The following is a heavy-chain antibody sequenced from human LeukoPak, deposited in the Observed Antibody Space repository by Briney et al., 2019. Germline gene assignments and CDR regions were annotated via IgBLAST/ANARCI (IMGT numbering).Heavy chain of an antibody. CDR3: ARDSPVLLWFGAYGMDV. V-gene: IGHV1-2*02. CDR1: GYTFTGYY. J-gene: IGHJ6*02. CDR2: INPNSGGT. Sequence: ASVKVSCKASGYTFTGYYMHWVRQAPGQGLEWMGWINPNSGGTNYAQKFQGRVTMTRDTSISTAYMELSRLRSDDTAVYYCARDSPVLLWFGAYGMDVWGQGTTVTGSS. D-gene: IGHD3-10*01.